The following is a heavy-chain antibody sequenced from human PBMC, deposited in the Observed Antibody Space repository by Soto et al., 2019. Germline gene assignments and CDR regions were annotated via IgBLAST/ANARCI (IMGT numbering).Heavy chain of an antibody. CDR3: ARGGHVVVVTAAFDY. Sequence: QVQLMQSGAEVKKPGASVKVSCKASGDTFTNYYIHWVRQAPGQGLEGMGTVTPSGGHTTHSQNLMGRVNMTRDTSTSTLYMELTSLTSDDTAVYYCARGGHVVVVTAAFDYWGQGNLVTVSS. CDR1: GDTFTNYY. V-gene: IGHV1-46*01. J-gene: IGHJ4*02. D-gene: IGHD2-21*02. CDR2: VTPSGGHT.